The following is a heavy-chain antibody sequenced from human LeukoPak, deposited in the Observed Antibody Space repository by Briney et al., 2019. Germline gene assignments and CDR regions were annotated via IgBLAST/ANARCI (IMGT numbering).Heavy chain of an antibody. V-gene: IGHV3-53*01. CDR3: VRRHDY. J-gene: IGHJ4*02. Sequence: GGSLRLSCVASGFDVNDNFMLWIRKAPGQGLEWISIIYASGGAFHSESVKGRFSAFRDTSKNTIFLQMNNLRAADTAMYYCVRRHDYWGQGTLVTVSS. CDR2: IYASGGA. CDR1: GFDVNDNF.